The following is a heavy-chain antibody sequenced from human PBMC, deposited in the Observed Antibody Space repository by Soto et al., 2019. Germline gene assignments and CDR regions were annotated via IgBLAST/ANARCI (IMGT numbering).Heavy chain of an antibody. Sequence: SETLSLTCTVSGGSISSYNWSWLRQPPGKGLEWIGYIYYSGSTNYNPSLKSRVTISVDTSKNQFSLKLSSVTAADTAVYYCARVQPGTIDYWGQGALVTVSS. CDR2: IYYSGST. D-gene: IGHD1-1*01. CDR1: GGSISSYN. CDR3: ARVQPGTIDY. J-gene: IGHJ4*01. V-gene: IGHV4-59*01.